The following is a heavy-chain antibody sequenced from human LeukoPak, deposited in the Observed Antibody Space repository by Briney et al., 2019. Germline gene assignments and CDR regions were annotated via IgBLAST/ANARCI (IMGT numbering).Heavy chain of an antibody. CDR1: GFTFSSYS. Sequence: GGSLRLSCAASGFTFSSYSMNWVRQAPGKGLEWVSSISSSSSYIYYADSVKGRFTISRDNAKNSLYLQMNSLRAEDTAVYYCAREGGATTIPLDYWGQGTLVTVSS. CDR2: ISSSSSYI. V-gene: IGHV3-21*01. J-gene: IGHJ4*02. D-gene: IGHD1-26*01. CDR3: AREGGATTIPLDY.